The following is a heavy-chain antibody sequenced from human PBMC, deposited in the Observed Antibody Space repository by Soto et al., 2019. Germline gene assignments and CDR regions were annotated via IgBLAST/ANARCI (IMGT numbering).Heavy chain of an antibody. CDR3: ARAIYSSSLYYYYYYYGMDV. CDR2: INHSGST. Sequence: PSETLSLTCAVYGGSFSAYYWSWVRQPPGKGLEWIGEINHSGSTNYNPSLKSRVTISVDTSKNQFSLKLSSVTAADTAVYYCARAIYSSSLYYYYYYYGMDVWGQGTTVTVSS. V-gene: IGHV4-34*01. J-gene: IGHJ6*02. CDR1: GGSFSAYY. D-gene: IGHD6-13*01.